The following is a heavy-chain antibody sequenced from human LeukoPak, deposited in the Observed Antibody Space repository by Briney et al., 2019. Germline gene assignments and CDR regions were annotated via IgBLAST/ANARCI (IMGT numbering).Heavy chain of an antibody. D-gene: IGHD3-3*01. CDR3: ARYPTISANYDFWSGYYISAFDI. CDR2: IIPIFGTA. Sequence: ASVKVSCKASGGTFSSYAISWVRQAPGQGLEWMGGIIPIFGTANYAQKFRGRVTITADESTSTAYMELSSLRSEDTAVYYCARYPTISANYDFWSGYYISAFDIWGQGTMVTVSS. J-gene: IGHJ3*02. CDR1: GGTFSSYA. V-gene: IGHV1-69*13.